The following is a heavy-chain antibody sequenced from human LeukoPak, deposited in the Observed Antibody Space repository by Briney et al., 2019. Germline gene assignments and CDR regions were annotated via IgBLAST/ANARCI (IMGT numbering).Heavy chain of an antibody. Sequence: KPSETLSLTCTVSGGSTSSGSYYWSWIRQPAGKGLEWIGRIYTSGSTNYNPSLKSRVTISVDTSKNQFSLKLSSVTAADTAVYYCARVPLAPAAMHPPFDYWGQGTLVTVSS. D-gene: IGHD2-2*01. CDR3: ARVPLAPAAMHPPFDY. V-gene: IGHV4-61*02. J-gene: IGHJ4*02. CDR1: GGSTSSGSYY. CDR2: IYTSGST.